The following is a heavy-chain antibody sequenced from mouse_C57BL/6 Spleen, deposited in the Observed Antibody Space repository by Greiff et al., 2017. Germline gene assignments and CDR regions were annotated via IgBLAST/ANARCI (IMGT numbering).Heavy chain of an antibody. CDR2: INPNNGGT. CDR1: GYTFTDYY. V-gene: IGHV1-26*01. J-gene: IGHJ3*01. D-gene: IGHD2-1*01. CDR3: ARWEGNSWFAY. Sequence: VQLQQSGPELVKPGASVKISCKASGYTFTDYYMNWVKQSHGKSLEWIGDINPNNGGTSYNQKFKGKATLTVDKSSSTAYMELRSLTSEDSAVYYCARWEGNSWFAYWGQGTLVTVSA.